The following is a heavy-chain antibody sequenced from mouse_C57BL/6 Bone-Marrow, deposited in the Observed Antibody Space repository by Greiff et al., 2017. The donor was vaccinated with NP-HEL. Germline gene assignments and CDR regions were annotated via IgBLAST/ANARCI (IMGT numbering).Heavy chain of an antibody. CDR3: AGDARSLYGNYGYFGV. J-gene: IGHJ1*03. CDR1: GSTFSDFY. V-gene: IGHV7-1*01. D-gene: IGHD1-1*02. CDR2: SRNKANDYTT. Sequence: EVQVLQSGGGLVQSGRSLRLSCATSGSTFSDFYMEWVRQAPGQGLEWIAASRNKANDYTTEYSASVKGRFIVSRDTSHSILSLQMLALTAEDTVICYCAGDARSLYGNYGYFGVWGTGATVTVSS.